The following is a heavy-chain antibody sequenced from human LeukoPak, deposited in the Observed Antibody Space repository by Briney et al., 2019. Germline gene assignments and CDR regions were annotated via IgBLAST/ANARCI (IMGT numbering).Heavy chain of an antibody. CDR2: IFYSGST. J-gene: IGHJ4*02. Sequence: PSETLSLTCTVPGGSISTSNYYWGWIRQPPGKGLEWIGNIFYSGSTYYSPSLRSRVTISLDTSRNQFSLKLNSVTAADTAVYYCAGGNYYDSSGYSTPPDYWGQGTLVTVSS. V-gene: IGHV4-39*07. CDR3: AGGNYYDSSGYSTPPDY. D-gene: IGHD3-22*01. CDR1: GGSISTSNYY.